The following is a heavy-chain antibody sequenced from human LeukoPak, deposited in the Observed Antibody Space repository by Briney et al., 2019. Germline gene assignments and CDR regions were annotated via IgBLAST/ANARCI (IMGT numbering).Heavy chain of an antibody. Sequence: DSVKVSCKASGYTFTGYYMHWVRQAPGQGLEWMGWINPNSGGTNYAQKFQGRVTMTRDTSISTAYMELSRLRSDDTAVYYCARDESITIFGVVPFDYWGQGTLVTVSS. V-gene: IGHV1-2*02. CDR2: INPNSGGT. J-gene: IGHJ4*02. D-gene: IGHD3-3*01. CDR3: ARDESITIFGVVPFDY. CDR1: GYTFTGYY.